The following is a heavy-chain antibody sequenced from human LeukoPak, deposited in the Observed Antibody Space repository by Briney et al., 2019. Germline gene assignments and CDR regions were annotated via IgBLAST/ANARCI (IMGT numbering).Heavy chain of an antibody. CDR2: IYHSGST. V-gene: IGHV4-30-2*01. J-gene: IGHJ4*02. CDR1: GGSISSGGYS. CDR3: ARGIAVAGSKRGYFDY. Sequence: SQTLSLTCAVSGGSISSGGYSWSWVRQPPGKGLEWIGYIYHSGSTYHNPSLKSRVTISVDRSKNQFSLKLSSVTAADTAVYYCARGIAVAGSKRGYFDYWGQGTLVTVSS. D-gene: IGHD6-19*01.